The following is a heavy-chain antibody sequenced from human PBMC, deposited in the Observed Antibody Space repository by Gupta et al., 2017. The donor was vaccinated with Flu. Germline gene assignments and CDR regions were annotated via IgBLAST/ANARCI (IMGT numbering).Heavy chain of an antibody. D-gene: IGHD3-3*01. CDR2: VYDTVTT. J-gene: IGHJ6*03. CDR3: GRQGGDDGWRGKYMDF. Sequence: QSPGEGLEWIGHVYDTVTTEDNPSLKSRATILVDTSKKHFTRGLSSVTAADTAVYYCGRQGGDDGWRGKYMDFWGKGITVSVSS. V-gene: IGHV4-59*08.